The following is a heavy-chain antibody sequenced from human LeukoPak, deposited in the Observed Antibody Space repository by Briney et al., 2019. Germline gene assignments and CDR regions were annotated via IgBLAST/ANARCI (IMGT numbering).Heavy chain of an antibody. CDR2: MYYSGST. Sequence: SETLSLTCTVSGGSISSYYWSWLRQPPGKGLEWIGYMYYSGSTYYNPSLESRVTISVDTFKNQFSLKLSPVTAADAAVYYCARTLFGYSGYDGGQGTLVTVSA. V-gene: IGHV4-59*12. CDR1: GGSISSYY. D-gene: IGHD5-12*01. CDR3: ARTLFGYSGYD. J-gene: IGHJ4*02.